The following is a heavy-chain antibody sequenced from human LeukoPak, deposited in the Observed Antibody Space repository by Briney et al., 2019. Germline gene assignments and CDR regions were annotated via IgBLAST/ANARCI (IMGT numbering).Heavy chain of an antibody. CDR3: ARETPRRGETRDGYR. V-gene: IGHV3-7*01. Sequence: PGGSLRLSCAASGFTFKKYWMNWVRQVPGKGLECLANIKEDGSETYYADSVKGRFTISRDNPKNLLFLQTNSLRVEDTAVYYCARETPRRGETRDGYRWGQGTLVTVSS. CDR1: GFTFKKYW. J-gene: IGHJ4*02. D-gene: IGHD5-24*01. CDR2: IKEDGSET.